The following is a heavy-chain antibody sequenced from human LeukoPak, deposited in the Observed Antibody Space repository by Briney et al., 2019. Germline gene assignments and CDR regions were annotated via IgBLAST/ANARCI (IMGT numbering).Heavy chain of an antibody. CDR1: GVSINDYY. CDR3: ARATMPDI. V-gene: IGHV4-59*01. D-gene: IGHD2-2*01. Sequence: PSETLSLTCTVSGVSINDYYWSWIRQPPGKGLEWIGYIYYTGSTNYNPSLKSRVTISLDTSKNQFSLKLSSVTAADTAVYYCARATMPDIWGQGTMVTVSS. J-gene: IGHJ3*02. CDR2: IYYTGST.